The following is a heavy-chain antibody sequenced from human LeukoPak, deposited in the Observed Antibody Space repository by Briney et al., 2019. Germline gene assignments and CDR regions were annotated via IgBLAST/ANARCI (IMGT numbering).Heavy chain of an antibody. Sequence: PSETLSLTCTVSGGSIRSYYWGWIRQPPGKGLEWIGYFYYGGNTNYNPSLKSRVTISVDTSKNQFSLKLSSVTAADTAVYYCARGSRYYYDSSGTRVDYWGQGTLVTVSS. D-gene: IGHD3-22*01. V-gene: IGHV4-59*12. CDR2: FYYGGNT. CDR1: GGSIRSYY. CDR3: ARGSRYYYDSSGTRVDY. J-gene: IGHJ4*02.